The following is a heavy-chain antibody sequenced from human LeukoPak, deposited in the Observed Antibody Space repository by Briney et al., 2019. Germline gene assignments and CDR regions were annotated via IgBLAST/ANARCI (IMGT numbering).Heavy chain of an antibody. Sequence: PAGGSLRLSCAASGFTFSSNGMQWVRQAPGKGLEWVALIWYDGSKQYYADSVKGRFTISRDNSENMVYLQMNSLRAEDAAVYYCARLTGTSLDYWGQGTLVTVSS. D-gene: IGHD2-8*02. V-gene: IGHV3-33*01. CDR3: ARLTGTSLDY. CDR2: IWYDGSKQ. CDR1: GFTFSSNG. J-gene: IGHJ4*02.